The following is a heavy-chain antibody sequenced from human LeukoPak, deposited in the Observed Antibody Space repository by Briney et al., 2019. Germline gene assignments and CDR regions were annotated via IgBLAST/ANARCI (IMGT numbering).Heavy chain of an antibody. J-gene: IGHJ6*02. CDR3: ARANEAVTTWRYYYGMDV. CDR1: GFTFSSYA. V-gene: IGHV3-30-3*01. Sequence: PGRSLRLSCAASGFTFSSYAMHWVRQAPGKGLEWVAVISYDGSNKYYADSVKGRFTISRGNSKNTLYLQMNSLRAEDTAVYYCARANEAVTTWRYYYGMDVWGQGTTVTVSS. D-gene: IGHD4-17*01. CDR2: ISYDGSNK.